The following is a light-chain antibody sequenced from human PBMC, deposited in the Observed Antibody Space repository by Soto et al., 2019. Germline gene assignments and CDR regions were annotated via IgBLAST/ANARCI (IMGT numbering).Light chain of an antibody. J-gene: IGKJ1*01. CDR3: QKYNSARWT. CDR2: SAS. CDR1: QGVSSW. Sequence: DIQMTQSPSSVSASVGDRVTITCRASQGVSSWLAWYQQKPGKAPKLVIYSASSLQSGVPPRFSGSGSGTDFTLTISSLQPEDVATYYCQKYNSARWTFGQGTKVDIK. V-gene: IGKV1-12*02.